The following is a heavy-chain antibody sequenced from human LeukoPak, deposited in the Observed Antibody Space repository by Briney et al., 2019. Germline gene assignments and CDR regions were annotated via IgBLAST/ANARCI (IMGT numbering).Heavy chain of an antibody. CDR1: GFTFSSYW. Sequence: GGSLRLSCAASGFTFSSYWMSWVRQAPGKGLEWVANIKEDGSEKFHVGSVRGRFTISRDNAKNSLYLQMNSLRVEDTAVYYCARDKFAKYDNRGYYYISDAFDIWGPGTVVTVSS. V-gene: IGHV3-7*01. D-gene: IGHD3-22*01. CDR3: ARDKFAKYDNRGYYYISDAFDI. J-gene: IGHJ3*02. CDR2: IKEDGSEK.